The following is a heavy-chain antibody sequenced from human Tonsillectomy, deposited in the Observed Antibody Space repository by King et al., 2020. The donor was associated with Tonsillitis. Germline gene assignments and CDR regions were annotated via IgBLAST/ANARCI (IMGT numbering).Heavy chain of an antibody. CDR3: ARPGGSGAVDY. CDR1: GVTFSSYG. V-gene: IGHV3-33*01. D-gene: IGHD1-26*01. Sequence: VQLVESGGGVVQPGRSLRLSCAASGVTFSSYGMHWVRQAPGKGLERVAVIWYDGSNKYYADSVKGRFTISRDNSKNTLYLQMNSLRAEDTAVYYCARPGGSGAVDYWGQGTLVTVSS. CDR2: IWYDGSNK. J-gene: IGHJ4*02.